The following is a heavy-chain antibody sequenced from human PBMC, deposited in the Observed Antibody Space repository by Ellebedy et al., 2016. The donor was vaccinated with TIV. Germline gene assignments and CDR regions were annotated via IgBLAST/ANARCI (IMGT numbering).Heavy chain of an antibody. CDR3: AKSGHYYDSSGYYYFDY. CDR2: ITGTT. V-gene: IGHV3-23*01. CDR1: GFTFSSYA. D-gene: IGHD3-22*01. Sequence: GGSLKISCAASGFTFSSYAMSWVRQAPGKGLEWVSSITGTTYHANSVKGRFTISRDNSKNTLYLQMNSLRAEDTAVYYCAKSGHYYDSSGYYYFDYWGQGTLVTVSS. J-gene: IGHJ4*02.